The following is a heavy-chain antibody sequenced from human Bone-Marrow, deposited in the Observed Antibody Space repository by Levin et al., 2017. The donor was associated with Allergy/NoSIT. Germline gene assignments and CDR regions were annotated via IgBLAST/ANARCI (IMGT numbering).Heavy chain of an antibody. CDR3: ARDRFEEKWLGFDL. CDR2: IPYVGSNN. V-gene: IGHV3-30*04. D-gene: IGHD6-19*01. Sequence: SGGSLRLSCAASGFTFSTYSMHWVRQAPGKGLDWVAVIPYVGSNNQYADSVKGRFTISRDNSKNTLYLQMNSLRVEDTAVYFCARDRFEEKWLGFDLWGRGTLVTVSS. CDR1: GFTFSTYS. J-gene: IGHJ2*01.